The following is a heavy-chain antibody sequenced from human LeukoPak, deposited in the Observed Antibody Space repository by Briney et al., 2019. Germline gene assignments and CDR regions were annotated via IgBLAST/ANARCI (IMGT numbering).Heavy chain of an antibody. CDR1: GYTFTSYY. Sequence: ASVKVSCKASGYTFTSYYMHWVRQAPGQGLEWMGWINTNTGNPTYAQGFTGRFVFSLDTSVSTAYLQISSLKAEDTAVYYCARDGSGAIWFGRRDAFDIWGQGTMVTVSS. J-gene: IGHJ3*02. CDR3: ARDGSGAIWFGRRDAFDI. CDR2: INTNTGNP. V-gene: IGHV7-4-1*02. D-gene: IGHD3-10*01.